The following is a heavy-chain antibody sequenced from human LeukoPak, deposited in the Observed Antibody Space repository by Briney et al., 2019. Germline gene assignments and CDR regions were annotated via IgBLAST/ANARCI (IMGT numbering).Heavy chain of an antibody. CDR3: ARVGDVGATNWFDP. Sequence: SETLSLTCTVFGGSISSSNHYWGWIRQPPGKGLEWIGSIYYSGSTYYNPSLKSRVTISVDTSKNQFSLKLSSVTAADTAVYYCARVGDVGATNWFDPWGQGTLVTASS. J-gene: IGHJ5*02. D-gene: IGHD1-26*01. CDR1: GGSISSSNHY. CDR2: IYYSGST. V-gene: IGHV4-39*07.